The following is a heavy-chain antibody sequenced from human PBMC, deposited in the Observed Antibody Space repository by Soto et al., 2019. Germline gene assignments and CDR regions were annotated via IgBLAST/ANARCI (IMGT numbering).Heavy chain of an antibody. V-gene: IGHV4-34*01. J-gene: IGHJ4*02. CDR2: INHSGST. CDR3: ARSDYYDSSGYINDY. CDR1: GGSFSGYY. Sequence: SETLSLTCAVYGGSFSGYYWSWIRQPPGKGLEWIGEINHSGSTSYNPSLKSRVTISVDTSKNQFSLKLSSVTAADTAVYYCARSDYYDSSGYINDYWGQGTLVTVSS. D-gene: IGHD3-22*01.